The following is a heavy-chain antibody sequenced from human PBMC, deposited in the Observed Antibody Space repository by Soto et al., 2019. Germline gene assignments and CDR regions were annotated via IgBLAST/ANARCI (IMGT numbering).Heavy chain of an antibody. Sequence: QVQLAQSGAEVRKPGASVKVSCKPSGYTFNTYYLHWLRQAPGQALEWMGVIHPSGGGTTYAQKFLGRVTVTRDTSTTTVFMELSSLRSDDTAVYYCARGGHIAVVTASFDNWGQGTLVTVSS. D-gene: IGHD2-21*02. CDR2: IHPSGGGT. J-gene: IGHJ4*02. CDR3: ARGGHIAVVTASFDN. CDR1: GYTFNTYY. V-gene: IGHV1-46*02.